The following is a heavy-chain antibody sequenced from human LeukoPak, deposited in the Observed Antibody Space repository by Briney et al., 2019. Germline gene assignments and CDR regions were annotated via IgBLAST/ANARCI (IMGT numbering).Heavy chain of an antibody. D-gene: IGHD5-24*01. CDR3: AKVQEMSTVLPPFHY. V-gene: IGHV3-23*01. CDR2: ITGSGGVT. J-gene: IGHJ4*02. CDR1: GFTFSNYA. Sequence: GSLRLSCAATGFTFSNYAMSWVRQAPGKGLEWVSAITGSGGVTYYADSVKGRFTISRDNTKNTLYLQVSSLRAADTALYYCAKVQEMSTVLPPFHYWGQGTLVTVSS.